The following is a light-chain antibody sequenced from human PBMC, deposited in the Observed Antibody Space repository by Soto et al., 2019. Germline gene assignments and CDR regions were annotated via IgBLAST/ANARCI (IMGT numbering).Light chain of an antibody. V-gene: IGKV1-9*01. CDR1: QGISSY. CDR2: AAS. Sequence: EIVMTQSPDTLSVSPGERATLSCRASQGISSYLAWYQQKPGKAPKFLIYAASTLQSGVPSRFTGSGSGTDFTLTITSLQPEDFATYYCLQVNSFPLSFGGGTKVEIK. CDR3: LQVNSFPLS. J-gene: IGKJ4*01.